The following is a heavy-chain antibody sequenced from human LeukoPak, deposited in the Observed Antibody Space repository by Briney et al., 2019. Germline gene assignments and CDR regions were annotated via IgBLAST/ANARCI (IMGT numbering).Heavy chain of an antibody. CDR3: ARSIYGGNSPSRPLDY. CDR1: GGSINSGGYY. D-gene: IGHD4-23*01. Sequence: PSQTLSLTCTVSGGSINSGGYYWNWIRQHPGKGPEWIGYIYYSGSTSYNPSLKSRLTISVDTSKNQFSLRLSSVTAADTAVYYCARSIYGGNSPSRPLDYWGQGTLVTVSS. CDR2: IYYSGST. V-gene: IGHV4-31*03. J-gene: IGHJ4*02.